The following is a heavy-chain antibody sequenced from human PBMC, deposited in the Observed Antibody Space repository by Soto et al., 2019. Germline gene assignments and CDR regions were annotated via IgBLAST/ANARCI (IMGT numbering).Heavy chain of an antibody. CDR1: GGTFSSYT. CDR2: IIPILGMA. D-gene: IGHD3-3*01. Sequence: GASVKVSCKAPGGTFSSYTISWVRQAPGQGLEWMGRIIPILGMANYAQKFQGRVTITADKSTSTAYMELSSLRSEDTAVYYCARGQSNYDFWSGALDAFDIWGQGTMVTVSS. CDR3: ARGQSNYDFWSGALDAFDI. V-gene: IGHV1-69*02. J-gene: IGHJ3*02.